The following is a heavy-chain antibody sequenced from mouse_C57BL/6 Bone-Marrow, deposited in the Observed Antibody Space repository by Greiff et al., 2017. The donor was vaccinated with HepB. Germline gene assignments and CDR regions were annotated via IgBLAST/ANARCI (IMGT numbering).Heavy chain of an antibody. Sequence: EVKVVDSGGGLVQPGGSLKLSCAASGFTFSDYGMAWVRQAPRKGPEWVAFISNLAYSIYYADTVTGRFTISRENAKNTLYLEMSSLRSEDTAMYYCASTAQASWFAYWGQGTLVTVSA. D-gene: IGHD3-2*02. CDR2: ISNLAYSI. J-gene: IGHJ3*01. V-gene: IGHV5-15*01. CDR3: ASTAQASWFAY. CDR1: GFTFSDYG.